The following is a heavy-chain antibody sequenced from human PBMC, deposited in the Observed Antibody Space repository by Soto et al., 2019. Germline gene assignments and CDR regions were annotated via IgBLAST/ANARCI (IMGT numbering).Heavy chain of an antibody. V-gene: IGHV1-69*01. CDR1: GGTFSSYA. CDR3: ARGRYYDFWSGPYYYYGMYV. Sequence: QVQLVQSGAEVKKPGSSVKVSCKASGGTFSSYAISWVRQAPGQGLEWMGGIIPIFGTANYAQKFQGRVTITADESTSTAYMELSSLRSEDTAVYYCARGRYYDFWSGPYYYYGMYVWGQGTTVTVSS. J-gene: IGHJ6*02. CDR2: IIPIFGTA. D-gene: IGHD3-3*01.